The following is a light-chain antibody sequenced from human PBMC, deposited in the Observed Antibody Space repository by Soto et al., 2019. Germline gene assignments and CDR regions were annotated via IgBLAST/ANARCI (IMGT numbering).Light chain of an antibody. CDR1: SGYSNYK. V-gene: IGLV9-49*01. Sequence: QSVLTQPPSASASLGASVTITCTLSSGYSNYKVDWYQQRPGKGHRFVMRVGTGGIVGSKGDGIPDRFSVLGSGLKRYLTIKNIQAEDESDYHCGADHGSGSNFVVFGGGTKLTVL. CDR2: VGTGGIVG. J-gene: IGLJ2*01. CDR3: GADHGSGSNFVV.